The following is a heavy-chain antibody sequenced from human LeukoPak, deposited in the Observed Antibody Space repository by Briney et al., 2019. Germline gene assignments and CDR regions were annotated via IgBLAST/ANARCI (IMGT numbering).Heavy chain of an antibody. D-gene: IGHD3-9*01. CDR3: ARDFDSPMAFDI. Sequence: SETLSLTCTVSGGSITTDNYYWSWIRQPAGKGVEWIGRIYASGNTNYNPSLKSRITILVDTSKNQFSLRLSSVTAADTAVYYCARDFDSPMAFDIWGQGTMVTVSS. J-gene: IGHJ3*02. CDR1: GGSITTDNYY. CDR2: IYASGNT. V-gene: IGHV4-61*02.